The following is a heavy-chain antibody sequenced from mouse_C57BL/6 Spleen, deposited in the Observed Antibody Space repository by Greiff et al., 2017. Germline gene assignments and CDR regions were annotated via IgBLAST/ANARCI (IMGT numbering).Heavy chain of an antibody. J-gene: IGHJ2*01. CDR1: GFTFSDYY. CDR3: ARQGFSTTVVATPYFDY. Sequence: EVMLVESGGGLVQPGGSLKLSCAASGFTFSDYYMYWVRQTPEKRLEWVAYISNGGGSTYYPDTVQGRFTISRDNAKNTLYLQMSRLKSEDTAMYYGARQGFSTTVVATPYFDYWGQGTTLTVSS. CDR2: ISNGGGST. V-gene: IGHV5-12*01. D-gene: IGHD1-1*01.